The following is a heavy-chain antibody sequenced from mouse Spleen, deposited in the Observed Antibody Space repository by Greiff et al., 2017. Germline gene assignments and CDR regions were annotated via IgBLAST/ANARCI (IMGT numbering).Heavy chain of an antibody. CDR1: GYAFSSYW. V-gene: IGHV1-80*01. CDR3: ARGGIYYGYDVEAWFAY. CDR2: IYPGDGDT. D-gene: IGHD2-2*01. J-gene: IGHJ3*01. Sequence: QVQLQQSGAELVKPGASVKISCKASGYAFSSYWMNWVKQRPGKGLEWIGQIYPGDGDTNYNGKFKGKATLTADKSSSTAYMQLSSLTSEDSAVYFCARGGIYYGYDVEAWFAYWGQGTLVTVSA.